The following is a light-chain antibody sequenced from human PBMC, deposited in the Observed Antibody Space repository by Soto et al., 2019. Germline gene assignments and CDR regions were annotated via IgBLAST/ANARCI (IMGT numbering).Light chain of an antibody. Sequence: QSVLTQPPSVSGAPGQRVTISCTGSSSNIGAGYDVHWYQQLPGTAPKLLIYGNSNRPSGVPDLFSGSKSGTSASLAIAGLQAEDEADYYCQSYDSSLSGPYVFGTGTKVTVL. CDR3: QSYDSSLSGPYV. J-gene: IGLJ1*01. V-gene: IGLV1-40*01. CDR1: SSNIGAGYD. CDR2: GNS.